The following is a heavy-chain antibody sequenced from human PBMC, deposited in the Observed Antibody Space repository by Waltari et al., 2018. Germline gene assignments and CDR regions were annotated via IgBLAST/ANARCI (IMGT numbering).Heavy chain of an antibody. CDR3: AKGQFSTTSGCDY. J-gene: IGHJ4*02. V-gene: IGHV3-48*03. CDR1: GFPFKRFQ. Sequence: EVQLVESGGGLGQPGGSLRLSCAASGFPFKRFQMHWVRQAPGKGLEWVSHISSSGSAIYHADSVKGRFTISRDNAKNSLYLQMNNLRVDDTAIYYCAKGQFSTTSGCDYWGQGTLVTVSS. CDR2: ISSSGSAI. D-gene: IGHD6-6*01.